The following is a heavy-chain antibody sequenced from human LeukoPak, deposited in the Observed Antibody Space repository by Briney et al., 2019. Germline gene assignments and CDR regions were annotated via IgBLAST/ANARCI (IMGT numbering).Heavy chain of an antibody. CDR1: GTIFRDAW. D-gene: IGHD3-16*01. V-gene: IGHV3-7*03. Sequence: GGSLRLSCVVSGTIFRDAWMNWARQAPGKGLEWVASINHNGNVNYYVDSVKGRFTISRDNAKNSLYLQMSNLRAEDTAVYFCARGGGLDVWGQGATVTVSS. CDR2: INHNGNVN. CDR3: ARGGGLDV. J-gene: IGHJ6*02.